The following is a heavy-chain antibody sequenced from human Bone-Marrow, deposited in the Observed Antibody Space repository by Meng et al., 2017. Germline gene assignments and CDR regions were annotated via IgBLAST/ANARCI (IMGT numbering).Heavy chain of an antibody. J-gene: IGHJ4*02. Sequence: GESLKISCAASGFTVSSNYMSWVRQAPGKGLEWVSVIYSGGSTYYADSVKGRFTISRDNSKNTLYLQMNSLRAEDTAVYYCARSYDSSGYYYEYYFDYWGQGMLVTVSS. CDR3: ARSYDSSGYYYEYYFDY. CDR1: GFTVSSNY. D-gene: IGHD3-22*01. CDR2: IYSGGST. V-gene: IGHV3-66*02.